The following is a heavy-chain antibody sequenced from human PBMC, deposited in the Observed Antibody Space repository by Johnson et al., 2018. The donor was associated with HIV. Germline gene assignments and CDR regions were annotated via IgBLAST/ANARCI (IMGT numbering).Heavy chain of an antibody. Sequence: VESGGGVVQPGRSLRLSCAASGFTVSSNYMSWVRPAPGKGLEWVSVIYSGGSTYYADSVKGRFTISRDNSKNTLYLQMNSLRAEDTAVYYCARAYSYGALDIWGQGTMVTVSS. CDR2: IYSGGST. V-gene: IGHV3-66*01. J-gene: IGHJ3*02. CDR1: GFTVSSNY. CDR3: ARAYSYGALDI. D-gene: IGHD1-26*01.